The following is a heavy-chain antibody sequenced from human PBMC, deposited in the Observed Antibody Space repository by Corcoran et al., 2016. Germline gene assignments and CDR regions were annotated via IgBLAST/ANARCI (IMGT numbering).Heavy chain of an antibody. Sequence: EVQLVESGGGLVKPGGSLRLSCAASGFTFSNAWMSWVRQAPGKGLEWVGRIKSKNDGGTTDYAAPVKGRFTISRDDSKNTLYLHMNSLKTEDTAGDYCTTGTIRRDAFDIWGQGTMVTVAS. J-gene: IGHJ3*02. CDR3: TTGTIRRDAFDI. CDR1: GFTFSNAW. CDR2: IKSKNDGGTT. D-gene: IGHD1-1*01. V-gene: IGHV3-15*01.